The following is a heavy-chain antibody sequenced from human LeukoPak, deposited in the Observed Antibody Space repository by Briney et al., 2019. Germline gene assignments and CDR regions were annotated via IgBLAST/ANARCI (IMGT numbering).Heavy chain of an antibody. CDR3: AVVDTAIHWFDP. CDR1: GGSISSGSYY. D-gene: IGHD5-18*01. Sequence: SETLSLTCTVSGGSISSGSYYWSWIRQPAGKGLEWIGRIYTSGSTNYNPSLKSRVTISVDTSKNQFSLKLSSVTAADTAVYYCAVVDTAIHWFDPWGQGTLVTASS. J-gene: IGHJ5*02. V-gene: IGHV4-61*02. CDR2: IYTSGST.